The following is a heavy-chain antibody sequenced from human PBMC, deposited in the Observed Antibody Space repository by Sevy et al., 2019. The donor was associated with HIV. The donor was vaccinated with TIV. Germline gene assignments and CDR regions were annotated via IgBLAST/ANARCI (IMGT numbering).Heavy chain of an antibody. CDR3: AKEAPGYNYDSSGSFDH. J-gene: IGHJ4*02. CDR1: GFTFGSYG. Sequence: GGSLRLSCAASGFTFGSYGMHWVRQAPGKGLEWVAYISYDRSDKNYADSVKGRFTISRDNSKNTVFLQLNSLRPEDTAVYYCAKEAPGYNYDSSGSFDHWGQGTLVTVSS. D-gene: IGHD3-22*01. CDR2: ISYDRSDK. V-gene: IGHV3-30*02.